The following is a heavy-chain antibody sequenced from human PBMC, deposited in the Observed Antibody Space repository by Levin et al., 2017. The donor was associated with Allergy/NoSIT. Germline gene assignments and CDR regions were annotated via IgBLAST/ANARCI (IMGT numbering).Heavy chain of an antibody. Sequence: HGESLKISCKASGYTFTGQYMHWVRQAPGQGLEWMGWINPNSGGRNYAQKFQGRVTMTRDTSISTAYMELSRLRSDDTAVYYCARDRGLGYCSGGSCYSWHFDLWGRGTLVTVSS. CDR1: GYTFTGQY. D-gene: IGHD2-15*01. V-gene: IGHV1-2*02. J-gene: IGHJ2*01. CDR3: ARDRGLGYCSGGSCYSWHFDL. CDR2: INPNSGGR.